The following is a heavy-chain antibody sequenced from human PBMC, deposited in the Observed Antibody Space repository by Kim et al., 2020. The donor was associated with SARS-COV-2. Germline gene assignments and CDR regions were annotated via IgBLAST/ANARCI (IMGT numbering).Heavy chain of an antibody. CDR3: ARGDDSSGYYYFDY. CDR1: GGSISSYY. D-gene: IGHD3-22*01. CDR2: IYYSGST. J-gene: IGHJ4*02. V-gene: IGHV4-59*01. Sequence: SETLSLTCTVSGGSISSYYWSWIRQPPGKGLEWIGYIYYSGSTNYNPSLKSRVTISVDTSKNQFSLKLSSVTAADTAVYYCARGDDSSGYYYFDYWGQGT.